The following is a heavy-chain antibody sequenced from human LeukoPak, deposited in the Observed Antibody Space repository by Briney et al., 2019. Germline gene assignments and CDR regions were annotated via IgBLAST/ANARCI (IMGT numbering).Heavy chain of an antibody. V-gene: IGHV3-48*02. D-gene: IGHD2-2*01. CDR1: GFTFGSYT. Sequence: GGSLRLSCAASGFTFGSYTMNWVRQAPGKGLEWVSYISSSSSTIYYADSVKGRFTISRDNAKNSLYLQMNSLRDEDTAVYYCARDGCSSSSCLVYGMDVWGQGTTVTVSS. CDR3: ARDGCSSSSCLVYGMDV. J-gene: IGHJ6*02. CDR2: ISSSSSTI.